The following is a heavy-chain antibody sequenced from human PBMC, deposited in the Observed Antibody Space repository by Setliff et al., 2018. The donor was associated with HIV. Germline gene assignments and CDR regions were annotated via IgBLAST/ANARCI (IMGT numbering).Heavy chain of an antibody. D-gene: IGHD6-6*01. CDR1: GGSITSSNW. J-gene: IGHJ4*02. Sequence: SETLSLTCAVSGGSITSSNWWSWVRQPPGKGLEWIGEIYHSGSTNYNPSLKSRLTISVDKSNNQFSLRLSSVTAADTAVYYCARLSSYRSSSYYFDYWGQGALVTVSS. CDR2: IYHSGST. CDR3: ARLSSYRSSSYYFDY. V-gene: IGHV4-4*02.